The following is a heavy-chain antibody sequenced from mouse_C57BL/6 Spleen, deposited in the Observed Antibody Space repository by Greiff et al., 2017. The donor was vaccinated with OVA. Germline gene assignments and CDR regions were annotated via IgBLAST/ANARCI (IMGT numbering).Heavy chain of an antibody. CDR2: ISSGGSYT. CDR3: ARHELGEGFDY. V-gene: IGHV5-6*01. D-gene: IGHD4-1*01. CDR1: GFTFSSYG. Sequence: EVKLVESGGDLVKPGGSLKLSCAASGFTFSSYGMSWVRQTPDKSLEWVATISSGGSYTYYPDSVKGRFTISRDNAKNTLYLQMSILKEEDTAMYYCARHELGEGFDYWGQGTLVTVSA. J-gene: IGHJ3*01.